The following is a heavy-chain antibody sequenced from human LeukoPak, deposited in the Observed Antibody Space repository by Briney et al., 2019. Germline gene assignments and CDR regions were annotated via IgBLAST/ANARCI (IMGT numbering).Heavy chain of an antibody. Sequence: SQTLSLTCAISGDSVSSNSATWNWIRQSPSRGLEWLGRTYYRSKWSYYYAVSVKGRITINPDRSENQFPLQLNSVTPEDTAVYYCARDNKGIAISVAFDIWGQGTMVTVSS. CDR2: TYYRSKWSY. CDR3: ARDNKGIAISVAFDI. V-gene: IGHV6-1*01. CDR1: GDSVSSNSAT. D-gene: IGHD6-13*01. J-gene: IGHJ3*02.